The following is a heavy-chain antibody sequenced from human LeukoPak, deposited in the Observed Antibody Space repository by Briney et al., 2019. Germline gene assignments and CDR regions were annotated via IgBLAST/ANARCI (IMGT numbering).Heavy chain of an antibody. V-gene: IGHV3-21*01. CDR3: ANAPPTSTIEPEIDYFDY. CDR2: ITSSSSYI. CDR1: GFTFSSYT. D-gene: IGHD2/OR15-2a*01. J-gene: IGHJ4*02. Sequence: PGGSLRLSCAASGFTFSSYTMNWVRQAPGKGLEWVSSITSSSSYIYYADSVKGRFTISRDNAKNSLYLQMNSLRAEDTAVYYCANAPPTSTIEPEIDYFDYWGQGTLVTVSS.